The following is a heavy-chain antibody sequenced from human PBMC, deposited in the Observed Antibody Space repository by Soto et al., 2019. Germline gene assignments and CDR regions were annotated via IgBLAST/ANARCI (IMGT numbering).Heavy chain of an antibody. V-gene: IGHV3-23*01. CDR3: AKGGTTGTTNSLFWYSDL. D-gene: IGHD1-1*01. Sequence: GGSLRLSCAASGFPFNTYAMNWVRQSPGKGLEWVSVISGSGDDTYYADTVKGRFTISRDNSKNTLFLQMDSLRPEDTAIYYCAKGGTTGTTNSLFWYSDLWGRGPLVTVSS. J-gene: IGHJ2*01. CDR1: GFPFNTYA. CDR2: ISGSGDDT.